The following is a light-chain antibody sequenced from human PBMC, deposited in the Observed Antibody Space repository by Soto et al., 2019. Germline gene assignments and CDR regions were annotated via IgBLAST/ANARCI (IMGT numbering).Light chain of an antibody. J-gene: IGKJ1*01. Sequence: EIVMTQSPATLSVFPGERATLSCRASQSVSNNLAGYQQKPGQAPRLLIYGASTRATGIPARFSGSGSGTEFTLTISSLQSEDFAVYYCQQYNNWPGTFGQGTKVEIK. CDR2: GAS. V-gene: IGKV3-15*01. CDR3: QQYNNWPGT. CDR1: QSVSNN.